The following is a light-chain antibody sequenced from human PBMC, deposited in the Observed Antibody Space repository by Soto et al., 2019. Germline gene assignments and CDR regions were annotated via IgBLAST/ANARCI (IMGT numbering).Light chain of an antibody. Sequence: IVLTQSPGTLSLSPGERATLSCRASQSVSSSYLAWYQQKPGQAPRLLIYGASSRATGIPDRFSGSGSGTDFTLTISRLEPEDFAVYYCQQYGSSHWTFGQGTKVEIQ. CDR3: QQYGSSHWT. CDR2: GAS. V-gene: IGKV3-20*01. J-gene: IGKJ1*01. CDR1: QSVSSSY.